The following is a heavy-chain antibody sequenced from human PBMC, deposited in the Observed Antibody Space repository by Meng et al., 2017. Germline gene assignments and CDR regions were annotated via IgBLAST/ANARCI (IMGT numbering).Heavy chain of an antibody. CDR1: GHSVSSNSSA. J-gene: IGHJ4*02. V-gene: IGHV6-1*01. D-gene: IGHD1-26*01. Sequence: SGHGSVTPSQTPQLIRAISGHSVSSNSSAWNWIRQSPSRGLEWLGRAYYRSKWYHDYAESVKSRISIDPDTSKNQFSLQLRSVTPEDSAVYCCARGSYSFDSWGQRTLVTVSS. CDR2: AYYRSKWYH. CDR3: ARGSYSFDS.